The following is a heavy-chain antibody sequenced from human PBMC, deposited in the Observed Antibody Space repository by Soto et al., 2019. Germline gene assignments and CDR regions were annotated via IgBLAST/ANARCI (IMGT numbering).Heavy chain of an antibody. Sequence: PGGSLRLSCAASGFSFSTFAMTWVRQAPGKGLEWVSTIISTGISTYYADSVKGRFTISRANSKNTLYLQTNSLRAEDSAVYYCAKGNYGDYGGFDPWGQGTLVTVSS. D-gene: IGHD4-17*01. J-gene: IGHJ5*02. V-gene: IGHV3-23*01. CDR2: IISTGIST. CDR1: GFSFSTFA. CDR3: AKGNYGDYGGFDP.